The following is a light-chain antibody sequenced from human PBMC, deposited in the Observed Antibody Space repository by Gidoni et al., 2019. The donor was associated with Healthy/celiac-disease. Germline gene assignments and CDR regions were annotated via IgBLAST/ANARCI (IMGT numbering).Light chain of an antibody. Sequence: ELVMTQSPATLSVSPGERATLSCRASQSVSSNLAWYQQKPGQAPRLLIYGASTRATGIPARFSVSGSGTEFTLTISSLQSEDFAVYYCQQYNTWPPLTFGGGTKVEIK. J-gene: IGKJ4*01. CDR2: GAS. V-gene: IGKV3-15*01. CDR1: QSVSSN. CDR3: QQYNTWPPLT.